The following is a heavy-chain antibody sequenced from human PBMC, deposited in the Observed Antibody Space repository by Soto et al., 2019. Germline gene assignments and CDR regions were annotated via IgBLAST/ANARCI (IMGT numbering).Heavy chain of an antibody. CDR2: INPSGGST. CDR3: ARSQVGRPLDV. CDR1: RYTFTNFY. J-gene: IGHJ6*02. D-gene: IGHD1-26*01. V-gene: IGHV1-46*01. Sequence: ASVKVSCKASRYTFTNFYIHWLRQAPGQGLEWMGIINPSGGSTTYPQKFQGRVTMTRDTSTSTVHMELITLRSEDTAVYYCARSQVGRPLDVSGHGTTVTVYS.